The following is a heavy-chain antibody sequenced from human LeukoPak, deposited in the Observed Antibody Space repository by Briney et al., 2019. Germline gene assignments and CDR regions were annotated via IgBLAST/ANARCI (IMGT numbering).Heavy chain of an antibody. Sequence: PSQTLSLTCTVSGGSISSGDYYWSWIRQPPGKGLEWLAYMYYSGSTYYNPSLKSRVTMSADTSKNQLFLKLSSVTAADTAVYYCARPYYYDSRIDPWGQGSLVTVSS. CDR2: MYYSGST. CDR1: GGSISSGDYY. CDR3: ARPYYYDSRIDP. V-gene: IGHV4-30-4*01. J-gene: IGHJ5*02. D-gene: IGHD3-22*01.